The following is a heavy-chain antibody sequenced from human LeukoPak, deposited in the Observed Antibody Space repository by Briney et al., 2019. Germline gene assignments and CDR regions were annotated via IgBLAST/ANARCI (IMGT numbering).Heavy chain of an antibody. J-gene: IGHJ4*02. CDR3: TRSRMVGVTDNGAGGDY. CDR2: INPSGGST. D-gene: IGHD1-26*01. V-gene: IGHV1-46*01. CDR1: GYTFTSYY. Sequence: GASVKVSCKASGYTFTSYYMHWVRQAPGQGLEWMGIINPSGGSTSYAQKFQGRVTMTTDTSTSTSYMELRSLRSDDTAMYYCTRSRMVGVTDNGAGGDYWGQGTLVTVFS.